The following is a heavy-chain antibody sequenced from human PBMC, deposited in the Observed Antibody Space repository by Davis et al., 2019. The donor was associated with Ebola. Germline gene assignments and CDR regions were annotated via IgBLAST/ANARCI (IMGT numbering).Heavy chain of an antibody. CDR3: ARRSGSWGAFDI. V-gene: IGHV3-13*05. J-gene: IGHJ3*02. CDR2: IGTAGDP. Sequence: GSLRLSCAASGFTFSAYDMHWVRQPTGKGLEWVSGIGTAGDPYYPGSVKGRFTISRENAKNSLYLQMNSLRAGDTAVYYCARRSGSWGAFDIWGQGTMVTVSS. CDR1: GFTFSAYD. D-gene: IGHD5-12*01.